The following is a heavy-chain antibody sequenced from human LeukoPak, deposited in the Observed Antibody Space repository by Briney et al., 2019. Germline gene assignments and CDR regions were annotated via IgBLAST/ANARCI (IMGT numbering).Heavy chain of an antibody. J-gene: IGHJ4*02. CDR2: IYHSGST. V-gene: IGHV4-30-2*01. Sequence: PSETLSLTCTVSGGSISSGGYSWSWIRQPPGKGLEWIGYIYHSGSTYYNPSLKSRVTISVDRSKNQFSLKLSSVTAPATAVYYCARSIAAHPGYFDYWGQGTLVTVSS. CDR3: ARSIAAHPGYFDY. D-gene: IGHD6-6*01. CDR1: GGSISSGGYS.